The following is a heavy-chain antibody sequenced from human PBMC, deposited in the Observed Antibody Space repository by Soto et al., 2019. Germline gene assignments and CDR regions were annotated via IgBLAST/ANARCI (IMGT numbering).Heavy chain of an antibody. CDR2: INHSGST. D-gene: IGHD6-13*01. J-gene: IGHJ6*03. Sequence: SETLSLTCAVYGGSFSGYYWSWIRQPPGKGLEWIGEINHSGSTNYNPSLKSRVTISVDTSKNQFSLKLSSVTAADTAVYYCARVYVAAAGKPYYYYYYMDVWGKGTTVTVS. V-gene: IGHV4-34*01. CDR3: ARVYVAAAGKPYYYYYYMDV. CDR1: GGSFSGYY.